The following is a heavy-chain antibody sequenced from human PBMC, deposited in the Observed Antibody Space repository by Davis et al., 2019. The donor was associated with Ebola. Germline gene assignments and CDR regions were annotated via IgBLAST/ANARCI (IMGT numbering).Heavy chain of an antibody. J-gene: IGHJ3*01. CDR2: GTSADT. V-gene: IGHV3-23*01. Sequence: GGSLRLSCSASGFIFSTYVMSWVRQAPGKGLDWVSTYGTSADTYYADSVKGRFTISRDNSKNTLYLQMNGLRVEDTAIYYCAKDNRNIWSEVWGQGTMVTVSS. CDR3: AKDNRNIWSEV. CDR1: GFIFSTYV. D-gene: IGHD2/OR15-2a*01.